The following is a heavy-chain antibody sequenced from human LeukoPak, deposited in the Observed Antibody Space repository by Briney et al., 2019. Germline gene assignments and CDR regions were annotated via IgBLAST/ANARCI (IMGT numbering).Heavy chain of an antibody. D-gene: IGHD5/OR15-5a*01. Sequence: PSETLSLTCTVSGYSISSGYYWGWIRQPPGKGLEWIGSIYHSGSTYYNPSLKSRVTISVDTSKNQFSLKLSSVTAADTAVYYCARANRVSLYYFDYWGQGTLVTVSS. CDR3: ARANRVSLYYFDY. CDR1: GYSISSGYY. CDR2: IYHSGST. J-gene: IGHJ4*02. V-gene: IGHV4-38-2*02.